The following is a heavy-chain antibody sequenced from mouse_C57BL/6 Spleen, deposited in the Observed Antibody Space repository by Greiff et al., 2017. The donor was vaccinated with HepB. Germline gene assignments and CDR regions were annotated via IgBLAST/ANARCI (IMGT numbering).Heavy chain of an antibody. CDR3: ARYYDYDLAWFAY. CDR2: IYPGDGDT. CDR1: GYAFSSYW. D-gene: IGHD2-4*01. J-gene: IGHJ3*01. Sequence: VQLQQSGAELVKPGASVKISCKASGYAFSSYWMNWVKQRPGKGLEWIGQIYPGDGDTNYNGKFKGKATLTAYKSSSTAYMQLSSLTSEDSAVYFCARYYDYDLAWFAYWGQGTLVTVSA. V-gene: IGHV1-80*01.